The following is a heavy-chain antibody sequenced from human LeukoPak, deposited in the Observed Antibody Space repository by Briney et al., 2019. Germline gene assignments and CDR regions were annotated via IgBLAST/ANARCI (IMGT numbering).Heavy chain of an antibody. V-gene: IGHV3-66*01. Sequence: GGSLRLSCAASGFIVKTNYISWVRQAPGKGLEWLSVIFSDGRTYYTDSVKGRFSMSRDDSENTVYLQMNYLRADDTALYYCARCGSMIRGANAFDIWGHGTMVTVSS. CDR1: GFIVKTNY. J-gene: IGHJ3*02. D-gene: IGHD3-22*01. CDR2: IFSDGRT. CDR3: ARCGSMIRGANAFDI.